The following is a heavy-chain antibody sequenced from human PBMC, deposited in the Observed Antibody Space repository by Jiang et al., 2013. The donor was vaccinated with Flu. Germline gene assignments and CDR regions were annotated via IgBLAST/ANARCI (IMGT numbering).Heavy chain of an antibody. Sequence: VQLVESGAEVKQSGSSVKVSCKAFGVTFSTSTFTWVRQAPGQGLEWMGGIIPVLPTANYAHKFQGRVTITADESTNTAYMELSSLRSDDTAVYYCAKLEPCGGSCYYFDYVGPGNPWSPSPQ. CDR2: IIPVLPTA. J-gene: IGHJ4*02. CDR3: AKLEPCGGSCYYFDY. V-gene: IGHV1-69*01. CDR1: GVTFSTST. D-gene: IGHD2-15*01.